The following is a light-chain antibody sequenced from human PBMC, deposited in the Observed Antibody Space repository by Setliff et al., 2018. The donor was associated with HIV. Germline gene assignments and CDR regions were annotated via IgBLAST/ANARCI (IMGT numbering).Light chain of an antibody. J-gene: IGLJ1*01. Sequence: QSALAQPASVSGSPGQSITISCTGSSSDVGGYNYVSWYQQHPGKAPKLTIYEVRNRPSGVSNRFSGSKSGNTASLTISGLQAEDEADYYCSSYTSSSTRVFGTGTKVT. CDR3: SSYTSSSTRV. CDR2: EVR. V-gene: IGLV2-14*01. CDR1: SSDVGGYNY.